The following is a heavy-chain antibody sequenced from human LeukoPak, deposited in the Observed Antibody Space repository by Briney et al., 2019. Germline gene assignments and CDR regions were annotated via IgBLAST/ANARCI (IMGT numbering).Heavy chain of an antibody. CDR1: GGTFSSYT. Sequence: ASVKVSCKAPGGTFSSYTISWVRQAPGQGLEWMGRIIPILGIANYAQKFQGRVTITADKSTSTAYMELSSLRSEDTAVYYCARDDRYYYDSSGYYFGWGRGTLVTVSS. V-gene: IGHV1-69*04. CDR3: ARDDRYYYDSSGYYFG. CDR2: IIPILGIA. J-gene: IGHJ4*02. D-gene: IGHD3-22*01.